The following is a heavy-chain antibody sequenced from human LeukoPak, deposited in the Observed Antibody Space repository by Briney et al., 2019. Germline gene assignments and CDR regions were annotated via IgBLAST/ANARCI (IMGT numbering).Heavy chain of an antibody. J-gene: IGHJ3*02. CDR2: ISAYNGNT. Sequence: ASVKVSCKASGGTFSSYAISWVRQAPGQGLEWMGWISAYNGNTNYAPKLQGRVTMTTDTSTSTAYMELRSLRSDDTAVYYCARANSPGIAAAGTQDAFDIWGQGTMVTVSS. CDR1: GGTFSSYA. V-gene: IGHV1-18*01. CDR3: ARANSPGIAAAGTQDAFDI. D-gene: IGHD6-13*01.